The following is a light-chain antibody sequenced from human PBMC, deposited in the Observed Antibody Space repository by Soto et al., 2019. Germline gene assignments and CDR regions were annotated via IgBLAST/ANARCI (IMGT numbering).Light chain of an antibody. CDR2: NNN. V-gene: IGLV1-44*01. CDR3: ATWDDSLNARGV. CDR1: RSNIGNNA. J-gene: IGLJ3*02. Sequence: QSVLTQTPSASGTPGQTVTISCSGSRSNIGNNAVSWYQQFPGTAPKLLIYNNNQRPSGVPDRFSGSKSGTSASLAISGLQSEGEADYYCATWDDSLNARGVFGGGTKLTVL.